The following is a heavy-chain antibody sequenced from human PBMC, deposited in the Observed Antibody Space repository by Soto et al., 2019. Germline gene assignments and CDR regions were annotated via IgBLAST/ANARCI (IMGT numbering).Heavy chain of an antibody. D-gene: IGHD5-12*01. CDR3: AGGIRLWQRQINSVYSG. Sequence: QVQLVQSGAEVKKPESSVKVSCKAPGGTFSTYAISWVRQAPGQGLEWMGGIIPMFGTANYAQRFQDRVTITANESRNTVYRELSSLRSEATAVYFCAGGIRLWQRQINSVYSGGGKGTLVTVSS. CDR2: IIPMFGTA. CDR1: GGTFSTYA. J-gene: IGHJ4*02. V-gene: IGHV1-69*12.